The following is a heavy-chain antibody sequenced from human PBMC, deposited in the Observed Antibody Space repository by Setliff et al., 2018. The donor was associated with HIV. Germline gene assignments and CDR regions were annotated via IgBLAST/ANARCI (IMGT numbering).Heavy chain of an antibody. Sequence: PSVTLSLTCNVSGDSIKDYYWSWIRQPPGKGLEWLGYMSFSANSNYNPSLKNRITISIDTSKNQFSLRLKSVTAADAAIYYCARGAGAFGAKLDSWGQGSLVTVSS. CDR1: GDSIKDYY. CDR2: MSFSANS. V-gene: IGHV4-59*01. J-gene: IGHJ4*02. D-gene: IGHD3-10*01. CDR3: ARGAGAFGAKLDS.